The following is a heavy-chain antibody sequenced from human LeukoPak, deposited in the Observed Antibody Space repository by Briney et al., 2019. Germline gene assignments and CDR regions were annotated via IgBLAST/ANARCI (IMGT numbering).Heavy chain of an antibody. CDR1: GFTFSSYD. Sequence: GGSLRLSCAASGFTFSSYDMHWVRQATGKGLEWVSAIGTAGDTYYPGSVKGRFTISRENAKNSLYLQMNSLRAEDTAVYYCARGRWVPYSSGWFLTNNWFDPWGQGTLVTVSS. CDR2: IGTAGDT. CDR3: ARGRWVPYSSGWFLTNNWFDP. D-gene: IGHD6-19*01. J-gene: IGHJ5*02. V-gene: IGHV3-13*01.